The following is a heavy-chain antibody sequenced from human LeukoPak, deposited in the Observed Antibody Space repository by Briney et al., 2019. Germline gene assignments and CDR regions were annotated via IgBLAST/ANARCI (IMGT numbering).Heavy chain of an antibody. V-gene: IGHV1-18*01. Sequence: ASVSVSCKASGYTSTNYGISWVRQAPGQGLEWMGWISAYNGNTNFAQKLQGRVTLTTDTSTGTAYMELRRLRSDDTAVYYCAGYYYDSSGSPRPWFDPWGQGTLVTVSS. D-gene: IGHD3-22*01. CDR3: AGYYYDSSGSPRPWFDP. CDR1: GYTSTNYG. CDR2: ISAYNGNT. J-gene: IGHJ5*02.